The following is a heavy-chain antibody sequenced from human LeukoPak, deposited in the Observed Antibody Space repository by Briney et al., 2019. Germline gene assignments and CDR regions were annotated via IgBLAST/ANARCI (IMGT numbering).Heavy chain of an antibody. CDR2: IYPDGNNK. CDR1: GFIFRSYG. D-gene: IGHD3-3*01. V-gene: IGHV3-30*02. J-gene: IGHJ5*02. Sequence: GGSLRLSCGASGFIFRSYGMHWVRQAPGKGLEWVACIYPDGNNKDYADSVKGRFTISRDNSKNTLFLQMNSLRPEDTAVYYCAKDWSGDYNWSDPWGQGTLVIVSS. CDR3: AKDWSGDYNWSDP.